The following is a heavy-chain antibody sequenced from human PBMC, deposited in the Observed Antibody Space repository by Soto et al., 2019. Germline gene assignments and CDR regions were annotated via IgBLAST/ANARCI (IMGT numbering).Heavy chain of an antibody. CDR3: ARGSGYYDILTGYVYNWFDP. Sequence: QVQLQESGPGLVKPSQTLSLTCTVSGGSISSGGYYWSWIRQHPGKGLEWTGYIYYSGSTYYNPSLKSRVTISVDTSKNQFSLKLSSVTAADTAVYYCARGSGYYDILTGYVYNWFDPWGQGTLVTVSS. V-gene: IGHV4-31*03. D-gene: IGHD3-9*01. J-gene: IGHJ5*02. CDR2: IYYSGST. CDR1: GGSISSGGYY.